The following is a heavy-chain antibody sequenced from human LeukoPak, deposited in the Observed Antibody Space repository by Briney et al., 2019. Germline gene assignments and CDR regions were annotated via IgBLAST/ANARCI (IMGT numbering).Heavy chain of an antibody. CDR3: AKDQGYSSGWYNC. D-gene: IGHD6-19*01. Sequence: GWSLRLSCAASGFTLSRYGMSWVRQAPGKGLEWVSAISGSGGSTYYADSVKGRFTISRDNSKNTLYVQMNSLRAEDTAVYYCAKDQGYSSGWYNCWGQGTLVTVSS. CDR1: GFTLSRYG. V-gene: IGHV3-23*01. J-gene: IGHJ4*02. CDR2: ISGSGGST.